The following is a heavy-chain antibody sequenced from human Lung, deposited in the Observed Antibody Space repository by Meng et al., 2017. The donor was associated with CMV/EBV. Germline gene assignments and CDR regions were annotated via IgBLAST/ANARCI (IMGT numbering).Heavy chain of an antibody. CDR3: ARDPGFGALDF. CDR2: IKHDGSEE. J-gene: IGHJ4*02. D-gene: IGHD3-10*01. V-gene: IGHV3-7*01. CDR1: GFTFRTPW. Sequence: GGSLRLXXAASGFTFRTPWMSWVRQAPGRGLEWVANIKHDGSEEYYVDSLTGRFTISRDNAKNSLYLQMNSLRAEDTALYYCARDPGFGALDFWGQGTLVTVSS.